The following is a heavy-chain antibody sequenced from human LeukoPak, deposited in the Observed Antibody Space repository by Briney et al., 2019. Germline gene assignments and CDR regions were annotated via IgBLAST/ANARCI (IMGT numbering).Heavy chain of an antibody. CDR1: GGTFSSYA. D-gene: IGHD3-10*01. Sequence: SVKVSCKASGGTFSSYAISWVRQAPGQGLEWMGRIIPIFGTANYAQKFQGRVTITTDESTSTAYMALSSLRSEDTAVYYCAREDYYGSGSHPFDYWGQGTLVTVSS. V-gene: IGHV1-69*05. CDR2: IIPIFGTA. J-gene: IGHJ4*02. CDR3: AREDYYGSGSHPFDY.